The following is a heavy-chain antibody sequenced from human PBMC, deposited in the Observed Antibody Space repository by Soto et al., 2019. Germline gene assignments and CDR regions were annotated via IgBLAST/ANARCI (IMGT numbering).Heavy chain of an antibody. CDR1: GGSVSSGSYY. D-gene: IGHD4-17*01. CDR3: ARTTAVPNTLRSRYFFDY. Sequence: TSETLSLTCTVSGGSVSSGSYYWSWIRQPPGKGLEWIGYIYYSGSTNYNPSLKSRVTISVDTSKNQFSLKLSSVTAADTAVYYCARTTAVPNTLRSRYFFDYWG. V-gene: IGHV4-61*01. J-gene: IGHJ4*01. CDR2: IYYSGST.